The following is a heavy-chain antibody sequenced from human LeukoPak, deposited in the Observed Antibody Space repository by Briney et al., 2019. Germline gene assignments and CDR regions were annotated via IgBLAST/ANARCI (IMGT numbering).Heavy chain of an antibody. CDR2: IYYSGST. CDR3: ARDPRIAAVGPFDY. CDR1: GGSISSSSYY. V-gene: IGHV4-39*02. Sequence: SETLCLTCTVSGGSISSSSYYWGWIRQPPGKGLEWIGSIYYSGSTYYNPSLKSRVTISVDTSKNQFSLKLSSVTAADTAVYYCARDPRIAAVGPFDYWGQGTLVTVSS. J-gene: IGHJ4*02. D-gene: IGHD6-13*01.